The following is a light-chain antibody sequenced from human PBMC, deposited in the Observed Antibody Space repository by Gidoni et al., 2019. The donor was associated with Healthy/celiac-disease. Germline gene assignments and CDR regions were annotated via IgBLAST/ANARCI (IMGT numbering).Light chain of an antibody. CDR1: QSVSSY. Sequence: IVFTQSPATLSLSPGERATLSCRASQSVSSYLAWYQQKPGQAPRLLIYDASNRATGIPARFSGSGSGTDFTLTISSLEPEDFAVYYCQQRSNWRFXPXTKVDIK. CDR3: QQRSNWR. J-gene: IGKJ3*01. V-gene: IGKV3-11*01. CDR2: DAS.